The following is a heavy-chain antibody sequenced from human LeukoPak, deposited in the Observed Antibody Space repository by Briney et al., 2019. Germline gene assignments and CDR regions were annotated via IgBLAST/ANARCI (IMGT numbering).Heavy chain of an antibody. D-gene: IGHD2-2*01. CDR1: CGAISRAGYY. J-gene: IGHJ5*02. CDR3: ARATLDCSSTSCYGIGDWFDP. V-gene: IGHV4-30-4*08. CDR2: LNSSGIT. Sequence: PSHTLYLACTLACGAISRAGYYRSWLRHLPKQNLEWVRYLNSSGITYYNPSLKSRVTISVDTSKNQFSLKLSSVTAADTAVYYCARATLDCSSTSCYGIGDWFDPWGQGTLVTVSS.